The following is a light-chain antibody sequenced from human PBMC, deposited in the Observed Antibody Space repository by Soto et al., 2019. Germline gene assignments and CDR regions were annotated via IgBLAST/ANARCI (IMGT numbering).Light chain of an antibody. CDR3: QQYNNWPVT. J-gene: IGKJ2*01. CDR2: GAS. Sequence: EIVMTQSPATLSVSPVERSTLSCRASQSVSSNLAWYQQKPGQAPRLLIYGASTRATGIPARFSGSGSGTEFTLTISSLQSEDFAVYYCQQYNNWPVTFGKGTKVDI. CDR1: QSVSSN. V-gene: IGKV3-15*01.